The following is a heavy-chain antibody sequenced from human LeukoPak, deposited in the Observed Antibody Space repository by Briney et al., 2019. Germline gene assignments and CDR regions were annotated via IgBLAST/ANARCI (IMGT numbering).Heavy chain of an antibody. J-gene: IGHJ6*03. CDR2: INTGSTYM. CDR3: ARVEATTGRNYHYYYMDV. V-gene: IGHV3-21*01. Sequence: PGGSLRLSCPATGFYFSSYSMNWVRQAPGKGLEWVSSINTGSTYMYYADSVKGRFTISRDNAKNSLHLQMYSLRAEDTAVYFCARVEATTGRNYHYYYMDVWGKGTTVTVSS. CDR1: GFYFSSYS. D-gene: IGHD1-1*01.